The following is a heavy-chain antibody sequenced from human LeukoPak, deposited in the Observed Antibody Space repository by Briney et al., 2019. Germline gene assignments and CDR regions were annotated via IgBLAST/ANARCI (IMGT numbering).Heavy chain of an antibody. CDR1: GFTFSSYA. CDR2: ISGSGGST. V-gene: IGHV3-23*01. CDR3: ASYDFWSGYPY. J-gene: IGHJ4*02. Sequence: GGSLRLSCAASGFTFSSYAMSWVRQAPGKGLEWVSAISGSGGSTYYADSVKGRFTISRDNSKNTLYLQMNSLRAEDTAVYYCASYDFWSGYPYWGQGTLVTASS. D-gene: IGHD3-3*01.